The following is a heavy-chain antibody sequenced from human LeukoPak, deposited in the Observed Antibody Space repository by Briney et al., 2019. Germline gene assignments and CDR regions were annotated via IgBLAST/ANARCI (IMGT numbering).Heavy chain of an antibody. CDR1: GGSFSGYY. D-gene: IGHD2-15*01. CDR3: ARGRGEIVVVVAAMDY. J-gene: IGHJ4*02. Sequence: SETLSLTCAVYGGSFSGYYWSWIRQPPGKGLEWIGEINHTGSTNYNPSLKSRVTISVDTSKNQFSLKLSSVTAADTAVYYCARGRGEIVVVVAAMDYWGQGTLVTVSS. CDR2: INHTGST. V-gene: IGHV4-34*01.